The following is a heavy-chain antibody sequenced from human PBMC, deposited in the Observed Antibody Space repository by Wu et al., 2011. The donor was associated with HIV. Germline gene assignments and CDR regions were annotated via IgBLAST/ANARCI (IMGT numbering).Heavy chain of an antibody. J-gene: IGHJ4*03. V-gene: IGHV1-69*14. Sequence: QVQLVQSGAEVTKPGSSVKVSCKSSGGTFTSYVFNWVRQAPGQGLEWMGRSIPLSGTSNYAHRFQGRLTLSANKSTSTAYMQLSSLTSDDTAVYYCAREVRSGYTVGYYFDFWARNLVTVSS. D-gene: IGHD6-25*01. CDR2: SIPLSGTS. CDR3: AREVRSGYTVGYYFDF. CDR1: GGTFTSYV.